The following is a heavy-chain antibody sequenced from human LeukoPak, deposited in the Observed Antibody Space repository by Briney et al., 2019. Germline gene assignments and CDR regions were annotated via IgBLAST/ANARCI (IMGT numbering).Heavy chain of an antibody. V-gene: IGHV3-11*05. D-gene: IGHD4-17*01. Sequence: GRSLRLSCAASGFTFSDYYMSWIRQAPGKGLEWVSYISSSSSYTNYADSVKGRFTISRDNAKNSLYLQMNSLRAENTAVYYCARVRGYGDYADYFDYWGQGTLVTVSS. CDR1: GFTFSDYY. J-gene: IGHJ4*02. CDR3: ARVRGYGDYADYFDY. CDR2: ISSSSSYT.